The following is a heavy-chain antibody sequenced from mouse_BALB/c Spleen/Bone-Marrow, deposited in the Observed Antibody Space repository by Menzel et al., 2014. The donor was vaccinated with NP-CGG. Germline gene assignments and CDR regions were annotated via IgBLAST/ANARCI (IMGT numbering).Heavy chain of an antibody. CDR3: ARIYYYGRDY. Sequence: QVQLQQSGAELAKPGASVKMSCKASGYTFTNYWMHWVKQRPGRGLEWIGYINPSTGYTEYNQKFKDKATLTADKSSXTAYMQLSSLTSEDSAVYYCARIYYYGRDYWGQGTTLTVSS. D-gene: IGHD1-1*01. J-gene: IGHJ2*01. CDR1: GYTFTNYW. V-gene: IGHV1-7*01. CDR2: INPSTGYT.